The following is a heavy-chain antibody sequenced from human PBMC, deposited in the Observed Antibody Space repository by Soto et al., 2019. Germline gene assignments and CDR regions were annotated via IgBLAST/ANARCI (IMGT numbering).Heavy chain of an antibody. CDR1: GFTFSSYA. CDR3: AKCRITMITLPYYFDY. Sequence: PGGSLRLSCAASGFTFSSYAMSWVRQAPGKGLEWVSAISGSGGSTYYADSVKGRFTISRDNSKNTLYLQMNSLRAEDTAVYYCAKCRITMITLPYYFDYWGQGTLVTVSS. CDR2: ISGSGGST. V-gene: IGHV3-23*01. J-gene: IGHJ4*02. D-gene: IGHD3-22*01.